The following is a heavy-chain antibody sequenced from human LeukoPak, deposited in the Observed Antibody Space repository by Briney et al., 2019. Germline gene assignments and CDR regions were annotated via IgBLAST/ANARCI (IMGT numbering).Heavy chain of an antibody. Sequence: SETLSLTCTVSGVSISSSSYYWGWIRQPPGKGLEWIGSIYYSGSTYYNPSLKSRVTISVDTSKNQFSLKLSSVTAADTAVYYCASPGYCSSTSCYPYYFDYWGQGTLVTVSS. CDR3: ASPGYCSSTSCYPYYFDY. J-gene: IGHJ4*02. CDR1: GVSISSSSYY. V-gene: IGHV4-39*01. D-gene: IGHD2-2*01. CDR2: IYYSGST.